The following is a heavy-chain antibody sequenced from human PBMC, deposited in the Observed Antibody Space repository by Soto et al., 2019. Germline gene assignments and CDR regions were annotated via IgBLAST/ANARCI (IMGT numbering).Heavy chain of an antibody. J-gene: IGHJ6*02. D-gene: IGHD4-17*01. CDR2: INTHTGNT. V-gene: IGHV1-18*01. CDR1: GYTFTTYG. CDR3: ARDVGVGAYGPVIQNLNV. Sequence: QAQVVQSGAEVKEPGASVKVSCKASGYTFTTYGVSWVRQAPGQGLEWVGWINTHTGNTLYAQKFQGRVTVTTDTSSTTAYMEVRSLRADDTAVYSCARDVGVGAYGPVIQNLNVWGQGTTVIVSS.